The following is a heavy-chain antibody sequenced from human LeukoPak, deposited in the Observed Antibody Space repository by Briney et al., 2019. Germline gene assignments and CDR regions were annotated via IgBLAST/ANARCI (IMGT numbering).Heavy chain of an antibody. D-gene: IGHD3-16*01. CDR1: GFTFSSHG. V-gene: IGHV3-48*02. J-gene: IGHJ5*01. CDR3: ARAPPRGTDNWFDS. CDR2: FGSGSRVI. Sequence: PGVSLRLSCVASGFTFSSHGMNWVPQTPGKGLAWISYFGSGSRVIHYADSVRGLYTISRDDVKNSLYLQMNTLRDDDTAVYYGARAPPRGTDNWFDSWGQGTLVTVSS.